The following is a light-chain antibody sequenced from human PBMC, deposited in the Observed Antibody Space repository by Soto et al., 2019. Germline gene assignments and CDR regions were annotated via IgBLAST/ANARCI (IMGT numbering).Light chain of an antibody. Sequence: QSALTQPPSVSGAPGQRVTISCTGSSSNIGAGSYVHWYQHLPGTAPKVLIFGDTNRRSGVPGRFSGSKSGSSASLAITGLQAEDEADYYCQSYDTILGGSIFGGGTKVTVL. CDR3: QSYDTILGGSI. J-gene: IGLJ2*01. CDR1: SSNIGAGSY. V-gene: IGLV1-40*01. CDR2: GDT.